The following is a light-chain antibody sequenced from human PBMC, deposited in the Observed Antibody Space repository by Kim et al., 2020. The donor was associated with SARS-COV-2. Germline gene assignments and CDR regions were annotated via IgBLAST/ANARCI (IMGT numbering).Light chain of an antibody. Sequence: ASISCMSSQSLLHSNGYNYLDWYLQKPGQSPQLLIYLGSNRASGVPDRFSGSGSGTDFTLKISRVEAEDVGVYYCMQALQTPLFTFGPGTKVDIK. V-gene: IGKV2-28*01. CDR2: LGS. CDR3: MQALQTPLFT. J-gene: IGKJ3*01. CDR1: QSLLHSNGYNY.